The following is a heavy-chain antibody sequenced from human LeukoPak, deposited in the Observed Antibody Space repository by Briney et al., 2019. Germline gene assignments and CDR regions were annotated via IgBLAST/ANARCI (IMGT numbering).Heavy chain of an antibody. V-gene: IGHV4-34*01. CDR3: ARYGSGSNWFDP. CDR2: INHSGSI. D-gene: IGHD3-10*01. J-gene: IGHJ5*02. CDR1: GGSFSGYY. Sequence: SETLSLTCAVYGGSFSGYYWSWIRQPPGKGLEWIGEINHSGSINYNPSLKSRVTISVDTSKNQFSLKLSSVTAADTAVYYCARYGSGSNWFDPWGQGTLVTVSS.